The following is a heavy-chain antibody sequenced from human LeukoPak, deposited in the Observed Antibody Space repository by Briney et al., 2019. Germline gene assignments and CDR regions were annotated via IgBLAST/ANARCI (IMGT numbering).Heavy chain of an antibody. CDR3: ARDRPPSSSWYSQYTTGWFDH. J-gene: IGHJ5*02. V-gene: IGHV3-30-3*01. Sequence: GGSLRLSCAASGFTFSSYAMHWVRQAPGKGLEXXXVXSXXXXNKYYADSVKGRFTISRDNSKNTLYLQMNSLRAEDTAVYYCARDRPPSSSWYSQYTTGWFDHWGQGTLVTVSS. CDR1: GFTFSSYA. D-gene: IGHD6-13*01. CDR2: XSXXXXNK.